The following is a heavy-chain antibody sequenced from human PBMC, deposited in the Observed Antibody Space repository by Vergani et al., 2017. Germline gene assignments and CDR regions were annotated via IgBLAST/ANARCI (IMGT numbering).Heavy chain of an antibody. V-gene: IGHV1-46*01. CDR1: GYTFTSYY. D-gene: IGHD1-26*01. CDR2: INPSGGST. Sequence: QVQLVQSGAEVKKPGASVKVSCKASGYTFTSYYMHWVRQAPGQGLEWMGIINPSGGSTSYAQKFQGRVTITADESTSTAYMVLSSLRSEDTAVYYCARGVGATMGGVYWGQGTLVTGSS. CDR3: ARGVGATMGGVY. J-gene: IGHJ4*02.